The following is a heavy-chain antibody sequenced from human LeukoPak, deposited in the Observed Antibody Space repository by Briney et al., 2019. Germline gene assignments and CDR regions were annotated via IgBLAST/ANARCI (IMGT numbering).Heavy chain of an antibody. Sequence: GASVKVSCKASVYTFPNHGITWVRQAPGQGLEWMGEIISIFGTANYAQKFQGRVTITADESTSTAYMELSSLRSEDTAVYYCARGAPDLYYYSYMDVWGKGTTVTISS. CDR1: VYTFPNHG. CDR2: IISIFGTA. J-gene: IGHJ6*03. CDR3: ARGAPDLYYYSYMDV. V-gene: IGHV1-69*13.